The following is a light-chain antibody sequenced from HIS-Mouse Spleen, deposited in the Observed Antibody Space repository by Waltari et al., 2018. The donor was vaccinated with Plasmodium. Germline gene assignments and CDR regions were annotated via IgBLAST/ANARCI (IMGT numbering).Light chain of an antibody. CDR3: QQYNNWSFT. Sequence: EIVMTQSPATLSVSPADRATPSCRASQSVSSNLAGYQQKPGQAPRLLIYGASPRATGIPARFSGSGSGTEFTLTISSLQSEDFAVYYCQQYNNWSFTFGPGTKVDIK. J-gene: IGKJ3*01. CDR1: QSVSSN. V-gene: IGKV3-15*01. CDR2: GAS.